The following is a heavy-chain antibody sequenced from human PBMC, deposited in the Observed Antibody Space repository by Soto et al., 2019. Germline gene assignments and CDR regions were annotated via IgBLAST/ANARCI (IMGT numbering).Heavy chain of an antibody. V-gene: IGHV5-51*01. J-gene: IGHJ3*02. CDR3: ARTLRRGDAFDI. CDR2: IYLGDSDT. CDR1: GDTFTTSW. Sequence: EVQLVQSGAEVKRPGESLKISCKGSGDTFTTSWIAWVRQMPGKGLEWMGTIYLGDSDTRYTPSVEGHVISADKSIDTAYLQWTSLKASDTAMYYCARTLRRGDAFDIWGQGTMVTVSS.